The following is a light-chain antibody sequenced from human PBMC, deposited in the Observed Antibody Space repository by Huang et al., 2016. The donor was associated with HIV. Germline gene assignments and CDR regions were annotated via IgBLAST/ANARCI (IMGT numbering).Light chain of an antibody. J-gene: IGKJ4*01. CDR1: QSFRDK. Sequence: EIVMTQSPDTLSVSPGGRATLSCRASQSFRDKLAWYQQNPGQAPRLLLHATSTRAAGVPARFSVSGSGTEFTLTISSLQSEDCGVYYCQQYESWPPLTFGGGTKVEIK. V-gene: IGKV3-15*01. CDR2: ATS. CDR3: QQYESWPPLT.